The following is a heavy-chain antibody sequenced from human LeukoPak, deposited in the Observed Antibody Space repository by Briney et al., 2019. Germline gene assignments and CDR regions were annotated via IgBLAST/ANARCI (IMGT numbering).Heavy chain of an antibody. Sequence: SETLSLTCAVYGGSFSGYYWSWIRQPPGKGLEWIGEINHSGSTNYNPSLKSRVTISVDTSKNQFSLKLSSVTAADTAVYYCARLRRVSSSPWASMVTGRSGYNWFDPWGQGTLVTVSS. D-gene: IGHD5-18*01. CDR2: INHSGST. V-gene: IGHV4-34*01. CDR3: ARLRRVSSSPWASMVTGRSGYNWFDP. CDR1: GGSFSGYY. J-gene: IGHJ5*02.